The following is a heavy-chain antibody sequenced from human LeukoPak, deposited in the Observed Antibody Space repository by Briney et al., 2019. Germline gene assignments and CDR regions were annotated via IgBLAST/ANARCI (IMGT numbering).Heavy chain of an antibody. D-gene: IGHD3-10*01. CDR2: IWYDGSNK. Sequence: PGGSLRLSCAASGFTFSSYGMHWVRQAPGKGLEWVAVIWYDGSNKYYADSVKGRFTISRDNSKNTLYLQMNSLKAEDTAVYYCAKELGSGSYTTDYWGQGTLVTVSS. CDR1: GFTFSSYG. V-gene: IGHV3-33*06. CDR3: AKELGSGSYTTDY. J-gene: IGHJ4*02.